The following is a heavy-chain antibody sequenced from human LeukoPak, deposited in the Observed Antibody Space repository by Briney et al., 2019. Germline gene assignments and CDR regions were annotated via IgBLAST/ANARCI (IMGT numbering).Heavy chain of an antibody. V-gene: IGHV4-39*07. CDR1: GGSISSSSYY. J-gene: IGHJ6*03. D-gene: IGHD2-15*01. CDR3: XXXXXXSGGSCYYYYYMDV. Sequence: PSETLSLTCTVSGGSISSSSYYWGWIRQPPGKGLEWIGSIYYSGSTYYNPSLKSRVTISVDTSKNQFSLKLSSVTAADTAVYXXXXXXXXSGGSCYYYYYMDVWGKGTTVTVSS. CDR2: IYYSGST.